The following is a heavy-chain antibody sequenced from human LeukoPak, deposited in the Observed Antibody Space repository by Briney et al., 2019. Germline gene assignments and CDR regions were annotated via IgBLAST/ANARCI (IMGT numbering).Heavy chain of an antibody. D-gene: IGHD1-26*01. V-gene: IGHV4-59*07. Sequence: PSDTLSLTCTVSGGSISGSYWSWIRQPPGKGLEWIGYIYYSGNTNYNPSLKSRVTISLDTSKNQFSLELSSVTAADTAVYYCARLSGSHYFDYWGQGTLVTVSS. CDR2: IYYSGNT. J-gene: IGHJ4*02. CDR1: GGSISGSY. CDR3: ARLSGSHYFDY.